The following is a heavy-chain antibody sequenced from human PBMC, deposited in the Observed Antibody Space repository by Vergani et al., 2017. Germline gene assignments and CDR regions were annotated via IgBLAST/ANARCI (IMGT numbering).Heavy chain of an antibody. CDR1: GFTFSRYG. Sequence: QVQLVESGGGVVQPGRSLRLSCAASGFTFSRYGMNWVRQAPGKGLEWVAVISYDGSNKYYADSVKGRFTISRDNSKNTLYLQMNSLRAEDTAVYYCAKDLEIVGATFGVVYDYYCMDVWSQGSTVTVSS. J-gene: IGHJ6*02. D-gene: IGHD1-26*01. CDR2: ISYDGSNK. V-gene: IGHV3-30*18. CDR3: AKDLEIVGATFGVVYDYYCMDV.